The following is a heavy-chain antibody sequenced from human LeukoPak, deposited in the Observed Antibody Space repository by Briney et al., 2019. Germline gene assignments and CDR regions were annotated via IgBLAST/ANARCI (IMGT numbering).Heavy chain of an antibody. CDR1: GGSISSSSYY. CDR3: ARPGRRDYYFDY. V-gene: IGHV4-39*01. D-gene: IGHD2-21*02. CDR2: IYYSGST. Sequence: PSETLSLTCTVSGGSISSSSYYWGWIRQPPGKGLEWIGSIYYSGSTYYNPSLKSRVTISVDTSKNQFSLKLSSVTAADTAVYYCARPGRRDYYFDYWCQGTLVTVSS. J-gene: IGHJ4*02.